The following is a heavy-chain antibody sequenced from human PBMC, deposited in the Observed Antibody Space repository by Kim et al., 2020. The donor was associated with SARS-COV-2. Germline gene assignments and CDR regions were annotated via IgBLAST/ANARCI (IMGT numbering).Heavy chain of an antibody. V-gene: IGHV3-33*01. D-gene: IGHD5-18*01. Sequence: YADTGKGRFTISRDNSKSTVYLQMNSLTVEDTAVYYCARRGGGYSLGFLDFWGQGTLLTVSS. CDR3: ARRGGGYSLGFLDF. J-gene: IGHJ4*02.